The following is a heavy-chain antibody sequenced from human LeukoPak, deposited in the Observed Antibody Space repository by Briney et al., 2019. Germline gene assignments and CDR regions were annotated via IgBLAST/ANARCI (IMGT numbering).Heavy chain of an antibody. V-gene: IGHV4-39*06. Sequence: SETLSLTCTVSGDSIDRSNYYWAWIRQPPEKGLEWIGSIYYSGSTYSNPSLASRIIMSVDTSKNQLSSVTAADTAVYYCGRDRRATYYYDSSGYYSDFWGQGTLVTVSS. J-gene: IGHJ4*02. D-gene: IGHD3-22*01. CDR2: IYYSGST. CDR1: GDSIDRSNYY. CDR3: GRDRRATYYYDSSGYYSDF.